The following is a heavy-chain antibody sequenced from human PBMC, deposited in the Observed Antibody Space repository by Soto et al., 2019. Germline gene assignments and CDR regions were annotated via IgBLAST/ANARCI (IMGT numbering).Heavy chain of an antibody. CDR2: MKQDGSDK. V-gene: IGHV3-7*05. Sequence: EVQLVESGGGLVQPGGSLRLSCAASGFTFSNYWMSWVRQAPGKGLEWVANMKQDGSDKDYVGSVKGRFTISRDNDKNSLYLQMNSLTTEDTAVYYCARLITPRVLDSWGQGTLVTVSS. CDR1: GFTFSNYW. J-gene: IGHJ4*02. D-gene: IGHD1-20*01. CDR3: ARLITPRVLDS.